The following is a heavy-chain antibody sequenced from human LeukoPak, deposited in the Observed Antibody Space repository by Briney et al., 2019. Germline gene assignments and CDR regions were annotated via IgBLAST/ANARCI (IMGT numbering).Heavy chain of an antibody. V-gene: IGHV3-21*01. D-gene: IGHD2-15*01. CDR1: GFTFSSYS. Sequence: GGSLRLSCAASGFTFSSYSMNWVRQAPGKGLEWVSSISSSSSYIYYADSVKGRFTISRDNAKNPLYLQMNSLRAEDTAVYYCARDAPVVVAATPNYYYYYGMDVWGQGTTVTVSS. J-gene: IGHJ6*02. CDR2: ISSSSSYI. CDR3: ARDAPVVVAATPNYYYYYGMDV.